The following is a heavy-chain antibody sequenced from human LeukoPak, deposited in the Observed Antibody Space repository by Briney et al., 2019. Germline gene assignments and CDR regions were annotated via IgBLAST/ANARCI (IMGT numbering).Heavy chain of an antibody. V-gene: IGHV4-34*01. CDR2: INHNGNT. CDR1: YGSFSGYY. CDR3: ARETLWFGELPYCFDY. Sequence: SETLSLTCTVFYGSFSGYYWSWIRQPPGKGLEWIGEINHNGNTNYNPSLKSRVIISVDTSKNQFSLKLSSVTAADTAVYYCARETLWFGELPYCFDYWGQGTLVTVSS. D-gene: IGHD3-10*01. J-gene: IGHJ4*02.